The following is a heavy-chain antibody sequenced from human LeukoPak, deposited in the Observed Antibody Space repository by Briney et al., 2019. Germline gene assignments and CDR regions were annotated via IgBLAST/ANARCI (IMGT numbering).Heavy chain of an antibody. V-gene: IGHV1-18*01. Sequence: GASVKVSCKASGYTFISYGISWVRQAPGQGLEWLASISVYNGKTNYARKFQGRVTMTTDTSTSTAYMELTSLRSDDTAAYYCARNPPHTSMVLQSDNWGQGTLVTVSS. J-gene: IGHJ4*02. CDR1: GYTFISYG. D-gene: IGHD5-18*01. CDR3: ARNPPHTSMVLQSDN. CDR2: ISVYNGKT.